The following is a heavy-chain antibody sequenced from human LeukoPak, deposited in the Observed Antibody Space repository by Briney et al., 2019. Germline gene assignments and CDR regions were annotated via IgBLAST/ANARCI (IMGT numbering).Heavy chain of an antibody. CDR3: ARGKGSYSSSWYPFYYYYYGMDV. CDR2: IKQDGSEK. V-gene: IGHV3-7*01. D-gene: IGHD6-13*01. J-gene: IGHJ6*02. Sequence: PGGSLRLSCAASGFTFSSYWMSWVRQAPGKGLEWVANIKQDGSEKYYVDSVKGRFTIPRDNAKNSLYLQMNSLRAEDTAVYYCARGKGSYSSSWYPFYYYYYGMDVWGQGTTVTVSS. CDR1: GFTFSSYW.